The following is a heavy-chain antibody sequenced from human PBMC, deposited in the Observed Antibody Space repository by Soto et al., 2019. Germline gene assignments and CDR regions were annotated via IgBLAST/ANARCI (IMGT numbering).Heavy chain of an antibody. V-gene: IGHV1-3*01. CDR3: ARDLGGWTDY. D-gene: IGHD6-19*01. CDR2: INAGNGNT. CDR1: GYTFTHFG. J-gene: IGHJ4*02. Sequence: ASVKGFCKASGYTFTHFGISWVRQAPGQRLEWMGWINAGNGNTKYSQKFQGRVTITSDTSASTDYMELSSLRSEDTAVYYCARDLGGWTDYWGQGTLVTSPQ.